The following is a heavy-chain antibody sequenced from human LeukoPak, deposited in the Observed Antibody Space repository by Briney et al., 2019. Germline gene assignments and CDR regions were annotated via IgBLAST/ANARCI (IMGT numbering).Heavy chain of an antibody. J-gene: IGHJ6*02. CDR3: ARHRSSRAPAGMGVDHYYYAMDV. D-gene: IGHD2-2*01. V-gene: IGHV6-1*01. CDR2: TYYRSKWYN. Sequence: SQTLSLTCAISGDSVSSNTGAWNWIRQSPSRGLEWLGRTYYRSKWYNDYAVSLRGRITINPDTSNNQFSLQLNSVTPEDTAIYYCARHRSSRAPAGMGVDHYYYAMDVWGQGTTVTVSS. CDR1: GDSVSSNTGA.